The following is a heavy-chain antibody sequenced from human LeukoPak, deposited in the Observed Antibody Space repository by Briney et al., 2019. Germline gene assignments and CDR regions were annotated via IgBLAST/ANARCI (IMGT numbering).Heavy chain of an antibody. D-gene: IGHD3-22*01. Sequence: SETLSLTCTVSGRSISSDYCRCIRQPARKGRVEIGRIYTSGSTSYNQPLTSRVTISVDKSKNQLSLKLSSVTAADTAVYYCASDRDYYDSSGNTQYYMDVWGKGTTVTV. CDR3: ASDRDYYDSSGNTQYYMDV. CDR1: GRSISSDY. V-gene: IGHV4-4*07. CDR2: IYTSGST. J-gene: IGHJ6*03.